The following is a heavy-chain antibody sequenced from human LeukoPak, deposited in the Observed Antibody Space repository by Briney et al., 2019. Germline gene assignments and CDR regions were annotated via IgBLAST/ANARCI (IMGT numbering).Heavy chain of an antibody. J-gene: IGHJ4*02. CDR3: ARDKGSSGYYRTYYFDY. D-gene: IGHD3-22*01. CDR1: GGTFSSYA. CDR2: IIPIFGTA. V-gene: IGHV1-69*05. Sequence: SVKVSCKASGGTFSSYAISWVRQAPGQGLEWMGRIIPIFGTANYAQKFQGRVTITTDESTSTAYMELSSLRSEDTAVYYYARDKGSSGYYRTYYFDYWGQGTLVTVSS.